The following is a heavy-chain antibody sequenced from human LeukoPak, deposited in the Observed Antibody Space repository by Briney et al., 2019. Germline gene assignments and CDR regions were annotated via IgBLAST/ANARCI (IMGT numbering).Heavy chain of an antibody. V-gene: IGHV3-53*01. CDR2: IYSGGST. CDR3: ARAEAVAGPFNYYYYGMDV. J-gene: IGHJ6*02. Sequence: GGSLRLSCAASGFTVSSNYMSWVRQAPGKGLEWVSVIYSGGSTYYADSVKGRFTISRDNSKNTLYLQMNSLRAEDTAVYYCARAEAVAGPFNYYYYGMDVWGQGTTVTVSS. D-gene: IGHD6-19*01. CDR1: GFTVSSNY.